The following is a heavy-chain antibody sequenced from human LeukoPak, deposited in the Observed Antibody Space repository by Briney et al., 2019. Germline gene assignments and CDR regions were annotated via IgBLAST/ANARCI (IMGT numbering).Heavy chain of an antibody. CDR2: IYSGGGT. Sequence: GGSLRLSCAASGFTVSSNYMNWVRQAPGKGLEWVSVIYSGGGTYYADSMKGRFTISRDNSKNTLYLQMNSLRAEDTAVYYCAREISSGWTAIVRRRDAFDIWGQGTMVTVSS. V-gene: IGHV3-66*02. CDR3: AREISSGWTAIVRRRDAFDI. D-gene: IGHD5-18*01. CDR1: GFTVSSNY. J-gene: IGHJ3*02.